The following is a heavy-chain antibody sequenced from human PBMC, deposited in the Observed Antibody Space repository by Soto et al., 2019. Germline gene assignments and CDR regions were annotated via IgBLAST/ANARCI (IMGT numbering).Heavy chain of an antibody. CDR3: ARGGGAKWEP. V-gene: IGHV3-30-3*01. J-gene: IGHJ4*02. CDR2: ISSDENNK. D-gene: IGHD1-26*01. CDR1: GFTFSSST. Sequence: QVQLVESGGGVVQPGRSLRLSCAASGFTFSSSTMYWVRQAPGKGLEWVAIISSDENNKYYADSVKGRFIISRDNSKNTPYLQINSLRAEDTGVYYCARGGGAKWEPWGQGTLVTASS.